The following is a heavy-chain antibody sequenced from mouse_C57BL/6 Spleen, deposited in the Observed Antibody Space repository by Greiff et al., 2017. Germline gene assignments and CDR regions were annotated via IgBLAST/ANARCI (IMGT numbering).Heavy chain of an antibody. CDR2: IDPSDSYT. CDR3: ARDYGNDLREYFDV. CDR1: GYTFTSYW. J-gene: IGHJ1*03. D-gene: IGHD2-2*01. Sequence: QVQLQQPGAELVMPGASVKLSCKASGYTFTSYWMHWVKQRPGQGLEWIGEIDPSDSYTNYNQKFKGKSTLTVDKSSSTAYMQLSSLTSEDSAVYYCARDYGNDLREYFDVWGTGTTVTVAS. V-gene: IGHV1-69*01.